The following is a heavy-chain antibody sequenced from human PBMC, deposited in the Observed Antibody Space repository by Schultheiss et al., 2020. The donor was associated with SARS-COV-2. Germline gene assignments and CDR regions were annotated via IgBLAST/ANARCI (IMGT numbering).Heavy chain of an antibody. D-gene: IGHD3-10*01. CDR3: ARHGGRFGSPYMDV. CDR1: GGSITSYY. J-gene: IGHJ6*03. V-gene: IGHV4-59*08. CDR2: IYSNGNT. Sequence: SETLSLTCFVSGGSITSYYWSWIRQPPGKGLEWIGYIYSNGNTNYNPSLRSRDTISLDTSKNQFSLKLTSVTAADTAQYFCARHGGRFGSPYMDVWGKGTTVTVSS.